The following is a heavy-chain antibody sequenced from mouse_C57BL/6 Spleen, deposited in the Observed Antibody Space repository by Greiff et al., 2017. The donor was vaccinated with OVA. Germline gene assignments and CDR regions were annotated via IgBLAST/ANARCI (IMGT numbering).Heavy chain of an antibody. D-gene: IGHD1-1*01. Sequence: EVHLVESGEGLVKPGGSLKLSCAASGFTFSSYAMSWVRQTPEKRLEWVAYISSGGDSISYADTVKGRFTISRDNARNTLYLQMSSLKSEDTAMYYCTRAGDYYGSSFDYWGQGTTLTVSS. CDR2: ISSGGDSI. V-gene: IGHV5-9-1*02. J-gene: IGHJ2*01. CDR3: TRAGDYYGSSFDY. CDR1: GFTFSSYA.